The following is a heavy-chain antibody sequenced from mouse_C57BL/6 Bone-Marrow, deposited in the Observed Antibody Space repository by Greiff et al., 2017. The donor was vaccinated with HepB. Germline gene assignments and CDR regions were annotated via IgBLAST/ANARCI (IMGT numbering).Heavy chain of an antibody. CDR1: GFTFSSYG. CDR3: ARHSIYYGNYRYAMDY. V-gene: IGHV5-6*01. D-gene: IGHD2-1*01. Sequence: EVHLVESGGDLVKPGGSLKLSCAASGFTFSSYGMSWVRQTPDKRLEWVATISSGGSYTYYPDSVKGRFTISRDNAKNTLYLQMSSLKSEDTAMYYCARHSIYYGNYRYAMDYWGQGTSVTVSS. CDR2: ISSGGSYT. J-gene: IGHJ4*01.